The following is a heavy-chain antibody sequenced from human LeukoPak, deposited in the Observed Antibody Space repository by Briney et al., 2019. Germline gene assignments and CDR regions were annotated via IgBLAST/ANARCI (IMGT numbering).Heavy chain of an antibody. Sequence: PSETLSLTCPVSGASINSSSYCWGWLREPPGKGLEWIVGMFYRGSTYYNPSLKSRVTISADTSKNQFSLKLSSVTAADMAVYYCARGAGHQLSRRNYYAMDVWGQGTTVTVSS. CDR3: ARGAGHQLSRRNYYAMDV. V-gene: IGHV4-39*07. CDR1: GASINSSSYC. CDR2: MFYRGST. J-gene: IGHJ6*02. D-gene: IGHD1-1*01.